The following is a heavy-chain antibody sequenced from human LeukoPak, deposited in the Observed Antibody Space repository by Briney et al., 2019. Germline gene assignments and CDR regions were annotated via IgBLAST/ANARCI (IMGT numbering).Heavy chain of an antibody. D-gene: IGHD3-10*01. CDR3: AKDHYYGSGSLPDY. Sequence: GRSLRLSCAASGFTSSSYAMHWVRQAPGKGLEWVAVISYDGSNKYYADSVKGRFTISRDNSKNTLYLQMNSLRAEDTAVYYCAKDHYYGSGSLPDYWGQGTLVTVSS. V-gene: IGHV3-30*04. J-gene: IGHJ4*02. CDR2: ISYDGSNK. CDR1: GFTSSSYA.